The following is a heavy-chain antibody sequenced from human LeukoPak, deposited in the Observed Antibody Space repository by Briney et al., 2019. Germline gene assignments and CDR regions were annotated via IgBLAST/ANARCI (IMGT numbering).Heavy chain of an antibody. J-gene: IGHJ4*02. Sequence: GGSLRPSCPASGFTFTSFATRWDRQAPGKGREWVAVISSDVSHKYYADAAEGRFTSSRDNSKDTLYLQMNSLRAEDTAVYYCAGDLDPPYYDCWSGYYPGPLGYWGQGTLVTVSS. CDR1: GFTFTSFA. V-gene: IGHV3-30-3*01. CDR3: AGDLDPPYYDCWSGYYPGPLGY. D-gene: IGHD3-3*01. CDR2: ISSDVSHK.